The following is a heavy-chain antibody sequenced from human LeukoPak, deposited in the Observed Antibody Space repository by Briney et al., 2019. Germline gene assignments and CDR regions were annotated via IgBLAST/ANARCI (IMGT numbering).Heavy chain of an antibody. V-gene: IGHV3-23*01. Sequence: PGGSLRLSCAASGFTFNNYALTWVRQAPGKGLEWVSGISASGGTTYYADSAKGRFTISRDNTKNTLYLQMNSLRAGETAVYYCAKDYGYYSSYYYGMDVWGQGTTVTVSS. D-gene: IGHD4-11*01. CDR1: GFTFNNYA. CDR3: AKDYGYYSSYYYGMDV. J-gene: IGHJ6*02. CDR2: ISASGGTT.